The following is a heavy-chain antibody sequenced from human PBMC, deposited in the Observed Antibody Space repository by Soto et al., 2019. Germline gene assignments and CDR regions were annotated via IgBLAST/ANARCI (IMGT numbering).Heavy chain of an antibody. CDR2: ISYDGTNK. Sequence: GGSLRLSCAASGFSFSISPMHWVRQAPGKXPEWVALISYDGTNKFYADSVKGRFTISGDNSKSTLYLQVDSLRPEDAAMYYCARDPKTSGGQHWAFNYFDSWGQGTLVTVSS. D-gene: IGHD7-27*01. CDR3: ARDPKTSGGQHWAFNYFDS. CDR1: GFSFSISP. V-gene: IGHV3-30-3*01. J-gene: IGHJ4*02.